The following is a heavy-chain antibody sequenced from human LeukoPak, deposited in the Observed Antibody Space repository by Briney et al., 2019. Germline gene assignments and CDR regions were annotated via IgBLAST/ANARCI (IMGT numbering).Heavy chain of an antibody. CDR3: ASAYSGSYSPDY. CDR1: GGPFSRYY. D-gene: IGHD1-26*01. CDR2: INHSGST. J-gene: IGHJ4*01. V-gene: IGHV4-34*01. Sequence: KPSVTLTLTCADYGGPFSRYYWSWIRQPPGKGLEWIGEINHSGSTNYNPSLKSRVTISVDTSKNQFSLKLSSVPAADTAVYYCASAYSGSYSPDYWGQGTLVTVSS.